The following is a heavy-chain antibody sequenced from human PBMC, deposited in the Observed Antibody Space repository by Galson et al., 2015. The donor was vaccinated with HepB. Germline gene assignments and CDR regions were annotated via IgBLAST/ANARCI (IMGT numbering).Heavy chain of an antibody. V-gene: IGHV3-64D*06. D-gene: IGHD5-24*01. CDR2: ISGNEGST. J-gene: IGHJ4*02. Sequence: SLRLSCAASGFPFSSYAMHWVRQAPGKGLEFVSAISGNEGSTYYADSVKGRFTISRDNSRNTLYLQMSSLRPDDTAVYYCVNVGQLQDYWGQGTLLTVSS. CDR3: VNVGQLQDY. CDR1: GFPFSSYA.